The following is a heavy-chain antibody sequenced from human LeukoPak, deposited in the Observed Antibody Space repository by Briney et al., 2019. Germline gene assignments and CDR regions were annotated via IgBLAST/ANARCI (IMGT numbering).Heavy chain of an antibody. CDR2: IYHSGST. Sequence: SETLSLTCAVSGGSISSGGYSWSWIRQPPGKGLEWIGYIYHSGSTYYNPSLKSRVTISVDRSKNQFSLKLSSVTAADTAVYYCARDRGGRFDPWGQGTLVTVSS. CDR1: GGSISSGGYS. CDR3: ARDRGGRFDP. D-gene: IGHD3-10*01. J-gene: IGHJ5*02. V-gene: IGHV4-30-2*01.